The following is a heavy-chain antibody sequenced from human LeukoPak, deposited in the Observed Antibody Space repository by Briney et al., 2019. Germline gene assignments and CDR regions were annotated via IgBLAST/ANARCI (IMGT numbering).Heavy chain of an antibody. J-gene: IGHJ4*02. Sequence: GGSLRLSCAASGFTFSNYGMHWVRQAPGKGLDWVAFIRDDGHNKDYADSVKGRFTISRDNSESTLYLQMFSLRPDDTAVYYCAKGQGSIIVVPSPDYWGQGTLVTVYS. CDR2: IRDDGHNK. D-gene: IGHD2-2*01. CDR1: GFTFSNYG. CDR3: AKGQGSIIVVPSPDY. V-gene: IGHV3-30*02.